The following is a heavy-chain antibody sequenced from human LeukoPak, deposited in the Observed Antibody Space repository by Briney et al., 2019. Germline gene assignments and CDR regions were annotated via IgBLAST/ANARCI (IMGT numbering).Heavy chain of an antibody. Sequence: PGGSLRLSCAASGFTFNSYEMNWLRQAPGKGLEWVSYISSSGSPIYYADSVKGRFTISRDNAKNSLYLEMNSLRAEDTAVYYCARGPARLWGQGTMVTVSS. CDR2: ISSSGSPI. D-gene: IGHD6-6*01. CDR3: ARGPARL. J-gene: IGHJ4*02. CDR1: GFTFNSYE. V-gene: IGHV3-48*03.